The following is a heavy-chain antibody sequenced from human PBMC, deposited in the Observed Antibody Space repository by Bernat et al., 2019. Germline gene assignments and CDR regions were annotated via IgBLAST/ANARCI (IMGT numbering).Heavy chain of an antibody. V-gene: IGHV3-53*05. D-gene: IGHD2-15*01. CDR1: GFTVSSNY. Sequence: EVQLVETGGGLIQPGGSLRLSCAASGFTVSSNYMSWVRQAPGKGLEWVSVIYSGGNTYYADSLKGRFTISRDNSKNTLYLQMNSLRAEDTAVYYCARGDCSGGSCYSLYYWGQGTLVTVSS. CDR3: ARGDCSGGSCYSLYY. J-gene: IGHJ4*02. CDR2: IYSGGNT.